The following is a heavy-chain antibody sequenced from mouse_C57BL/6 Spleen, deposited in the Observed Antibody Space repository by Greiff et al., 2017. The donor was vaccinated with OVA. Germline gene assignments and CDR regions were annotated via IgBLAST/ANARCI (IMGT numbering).Heavy chain of an antibody. V-gene: IGHV1-15*01. Sequence: VQLQESGAELVRPGASVTLSCKASGYTFTDYEMHWVKQTPVHGLEWIGAIDPETGGTAYNQKFKGKAILTADKSSSTAYMELRSLTSEDSAVYYCTRYRSFAYWGQGTLVTVSA. CDR1: GYTFTDYE. CDR2: IDPETGGT. J-gene: IGHJ3*01. CDR3: TRYRSFAY.